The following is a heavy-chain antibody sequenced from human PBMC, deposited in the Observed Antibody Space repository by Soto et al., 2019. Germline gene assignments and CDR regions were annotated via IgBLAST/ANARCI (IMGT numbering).Heavy chain of an antibody. J-gene: IGHJ6*02. V-gene: IGHV3-30*18. D-gene: IGHD6-25*01. Sequence: QVQLVESGGGVVQPGRSLRLSCAASGFTFSSYGMHWVRQAPGKGLVWVAVISYDGSNKYYADSVKGRFTISRDNSKNPLYLQMNSLRAEDTAVYYCAKDRRPNYYYGMDVWGQGTTVTVSS. CDR1: GFTFSSYG. CDR2: ISYDGSNK. CDR3: AKDRRPNYYYGMDV.